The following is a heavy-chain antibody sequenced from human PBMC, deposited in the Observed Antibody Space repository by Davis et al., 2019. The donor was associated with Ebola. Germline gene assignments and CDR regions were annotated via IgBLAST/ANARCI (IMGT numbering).Heavy chain of an antibody. CDR1: GGSISSYY. Sequence: SETLSLTCTVSGGSISSYYWSWIRQPPGKGLEWIGYIYYSGSTNYNPSLKSRVTISVDTSKNQFSLKLSSVTAADTAVYCCARRGRARGMDVWGQGTTVTVSS. CDR2: IYYSGST. V-gene: IGHV4-59*08. J-gene: IGHJ6*02. CDR3: ARRGRARGMDV.